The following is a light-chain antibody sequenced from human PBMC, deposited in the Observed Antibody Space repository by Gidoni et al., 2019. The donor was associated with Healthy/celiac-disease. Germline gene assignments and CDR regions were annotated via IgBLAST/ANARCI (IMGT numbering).Light chain of an antibody. V-gene: IGLV3-25*03. CDR2: KDS. Sequence: SYELTQPPSVSVSPGQTARITCSGDAFPKQYAYWYQQKPGQAPVLVIYKDSERPSGIPERFSDSSSGTTVTLTISGVQAEDEAYYYCQSADSSGTYKVFGGGTKLTVL. CDR3: QSADSSGTYKV. J-gene: IGLJ3*02. CDR1: AFPKQY.